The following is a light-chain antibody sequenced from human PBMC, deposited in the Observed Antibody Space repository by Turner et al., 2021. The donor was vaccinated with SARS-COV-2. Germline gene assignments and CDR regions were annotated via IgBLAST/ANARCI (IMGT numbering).Light chain of an antibody. V-gene: IGKV1-33*01. CDR1: QDISNY. CDR2: DAS. J-gene: IGKJ4*01. Sequence: DIQMTQSPSSLSASVGVRVTITCQASQDISNYLNWYQQKPGKAPKLLIYDASNLETGVPSRFSGSGSVTDFTFTISSLQPEDIATYYCQQYDNLPLTFGGGTKVEIK. CDR3: QQYDNLPLT.